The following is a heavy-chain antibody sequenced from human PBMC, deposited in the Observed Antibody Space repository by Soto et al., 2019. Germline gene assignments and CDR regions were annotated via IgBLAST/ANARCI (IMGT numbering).Heavy chain of an antibody. D-gene: IGHD3-16*01. CDR2: ISGEGSST. V-gene: IGHV3-23*01. CDR3: AKARLYNSPFDN. Sequence: EVQLLESGGGLVQPGGSLRLSCATSGFTFINYAMAWVRQAPGKGLEWVSIISGEGSSTHYADFVKGRFIISRDSSTNTLYLQMGSLRAEDTAVYYCAKARLYNSPFDNWGQGTVVSVS. CDR1: GFTFINYA. J-gene: IGHJ4*02.